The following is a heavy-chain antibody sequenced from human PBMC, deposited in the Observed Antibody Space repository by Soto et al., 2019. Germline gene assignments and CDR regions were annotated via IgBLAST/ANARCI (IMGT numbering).Heavy chain of an antibody. CDR1: GFTFSSYW. D-gene: IGHD6-13*01. Sequence: EVQLVESGGGLVQPGGSLRLSCAASGFTFSSYWMHWVRQVPGKGLAWVARINSDGSRTSYAGSVKGRFTISRDSAKNALYLQMNSLRADDTAVYYCAREGLDTAGFFDIWGHGTMVTVSS. CDR3: AREGLDTAGFFDI. CDR2: INSDGSRT. V-gene: IGHV3-74*01. J-gene: IGHJ3*02.